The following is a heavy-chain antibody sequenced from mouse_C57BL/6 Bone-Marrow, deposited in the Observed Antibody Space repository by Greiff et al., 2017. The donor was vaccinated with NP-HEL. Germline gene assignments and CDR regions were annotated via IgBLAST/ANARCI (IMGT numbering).Heavy chain of an antibody. CDR2: IDPSDSYT. D-gene: IGHD2-1*01. J-gene: IGHJ3*01. Sequence: QVQLQQPGAELVMPGASVKLSCKASGYTFTSYWMHWVKQRPGQGLEWIAEIDPSDSYTNYNQKFKGKSTLTVDKSSSTAYMQLSSLTSEDSAVYYCALYGNSFAYWGQGTLVTVSA. V-gene: IGHV1-69*01. CDR3: ALYGNSFAY. CDR1: GYTFTSYW.